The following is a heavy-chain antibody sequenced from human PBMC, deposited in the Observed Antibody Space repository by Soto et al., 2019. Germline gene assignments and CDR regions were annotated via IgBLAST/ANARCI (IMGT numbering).Heavy chain of an antibody. CDR3: AQGRWLDY. J-gene: IGHJ4*02. CDR1: GGSISSYY. D-gene: IGHD3-10*01. V-gene: IGHV4-59*01. Sequence: ETLSLTCTVSGGSISSYYWSWIRQPPGKGLEWIGYIYYSGSTNYNPSLKSRVTISVDTSKNQFSLKLSSVTAADTAVYYCAQGRWLDYWGQGPLVTVSS. CDR2: IYYSGST.